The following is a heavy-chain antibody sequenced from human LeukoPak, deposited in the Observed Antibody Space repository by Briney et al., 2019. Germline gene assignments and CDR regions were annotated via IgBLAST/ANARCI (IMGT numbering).Heavy chain of an antibody. CDR1: GGSFSGYY. D-gene: IGHD6-13*01. CDR2: INHSGST. Sequence: SETLSFTCAVYGGSFSGYYWSWIRQPPGKGLGWIGEINHSGSTNYNPSLKSRVTISVDTSKNQFSLKLSSVTAADTAVYYCARVAAAGLLDYWGQGTLVTVSS. CDR3: ARVAAAGLLDY. J-gene: IGHJ4*02. V-gene: IGHV4-34*01.